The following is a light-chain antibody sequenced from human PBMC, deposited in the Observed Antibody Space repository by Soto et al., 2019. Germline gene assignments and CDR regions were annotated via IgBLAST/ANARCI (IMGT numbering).Light chain of an antibody. V-gene: IGKV3-20*01. CDR2: GAS. CDR1: QSVSSSY. CDR3: QQYGSSPPELT. Sequence: EIVLTQSPGTLSLSPGERATLSCRASQSVSSSYLAWYQQKPGQAPRLLISGASSRATGIPDRFSGSGSGTDFTLTISRLEPEDIAVYYCQQYGSSPPELTFGGGTKVEIK. J-gene: IGKJ4*01.